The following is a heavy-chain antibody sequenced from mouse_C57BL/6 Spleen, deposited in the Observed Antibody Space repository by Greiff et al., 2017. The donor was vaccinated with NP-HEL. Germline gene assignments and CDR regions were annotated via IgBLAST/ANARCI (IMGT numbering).Heavy chain of an antibody. D-gene: IGHD4-1*01. V-gene: IGHV1-22*01. CDR2: LNPNNGGT. Sequence: EVQLQQSGPELVKPGASVKMSCKASGYTFTDYNMHWVKQSHGKSLEWIGYLNPNNGGTSYNQKFKGKATLTVNKSSSTAYMELRSLTSEDSAVYYCARDVNWDTLITGTGEGFDYWGQGTTLTVSS. J-gene: IGHJ2*01. CDR1: GYTFTDYN. CDR3: ARDVNWDTLITGTGEGFDY.